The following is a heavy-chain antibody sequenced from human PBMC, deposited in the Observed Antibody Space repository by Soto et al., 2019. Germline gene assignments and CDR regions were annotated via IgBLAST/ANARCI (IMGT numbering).Heavy chain of an antibody. J-gene: IGHJ5*02. Sequence: GGSLRLSCAASGFTFSSYAMSWVRQAPGKGLEWVSAISGSGGSTYYADSVKGRFTMSRDNSKNTLYLQMNSLRAEDTAVYYCAKDRDYYDSSGHNWFDPWGQGTLVTVSS. CDR1: GFTFSSYA. D-gene: IGHD3-22*01. V-gene: IGHV3-23*01. CDR3: AKDRDYYDSSGHNWFDP. CDR2: ISGSGGST.